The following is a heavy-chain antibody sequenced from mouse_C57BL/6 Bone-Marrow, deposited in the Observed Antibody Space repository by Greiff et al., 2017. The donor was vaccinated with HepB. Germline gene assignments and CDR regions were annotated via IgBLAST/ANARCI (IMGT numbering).Heavy chain of an antibody. D-gene: IGHD1-1*01. CDR1: GYTFTEYT. CDR2: FYPGSGSI. Sequence: VQLQQPGAELVKPGASVKLSCKASGYTFTEYTIHWVKQRSGQGLEWIGWFYPGSGSIKYNEKFKDKATLTADKSSSTVYMELSRLTSEDSAVYFCARHEDRGDYYGSSYLFFDYWGQGTTLTVSS. CDR3: ARHEDRGDYYGSSYLFFDY. V-gene: IGHV1-62-2*01. J-gene: IGHJ2*01.